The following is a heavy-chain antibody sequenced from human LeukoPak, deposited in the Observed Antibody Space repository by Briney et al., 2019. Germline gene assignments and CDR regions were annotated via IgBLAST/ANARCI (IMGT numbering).Heavy chain of an antibody. CDR1: GFTFGDYG. V-gene: IGHV3-20*04. CDR3: ARREWLGYYYYMDV. CDR2: INWNGGST. Sequence: GGSLRLSCAASGFTFGDYGMSWVRQAPGKGLEWVSGINWNGGSTGYADSVKGRFTISRVNAKNSLYLQMNSLRAEDTALYYCARREWLGYYYYMDVWGKGTTVTVSS. J-gene: IGHJ6*03. D-gene: IGHD3-3*01.